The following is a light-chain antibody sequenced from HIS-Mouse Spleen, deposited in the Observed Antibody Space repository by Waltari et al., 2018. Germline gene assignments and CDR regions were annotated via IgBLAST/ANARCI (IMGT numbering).Light chain of an antibody. V-gene: IGLV3-10*01. Sequence: SYELTQPPSVSVSPGQTARSTCSGDALQNTYAYWYQQKSGQAPVLGIYEDSKRPSGIPERFSGSSSGTMATLTISGAQVEDEADYYCYSTDSSGNHRVFGGGTKLTVL. CDR1: ALQNTY. J-gene: IGLJ2*01. CDR2: EDS. CDR3: YSTDSSGNHRV.